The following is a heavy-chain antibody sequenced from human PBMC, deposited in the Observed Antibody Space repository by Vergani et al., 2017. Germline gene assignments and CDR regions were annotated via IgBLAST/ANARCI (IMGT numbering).Heavy chain of an antibody. CDR1: GFTFSSYS. CDR3: ARLRRRILVRVVDAFDI. Sequence: EVQLLESGGGLVQPGGSLRLSCAASGFTFSSYSMNWVRQAPGKGLEWVSYISSSSSTIYYADSVKGRFTISRDNAKNSLYLQMNSLRDEDTAVYYCARLRRRILVRVVDAFDIWGQGTMVTVSS. D-gene: IGHD3-3*01. J-gene: IGHJ3*02. CDR2: ISSSSSTI. V-gene: IGHV3-48*02.